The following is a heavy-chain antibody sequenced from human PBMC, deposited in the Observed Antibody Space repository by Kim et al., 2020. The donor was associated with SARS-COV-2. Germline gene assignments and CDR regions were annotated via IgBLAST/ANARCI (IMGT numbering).Heavy chain of an antibody. Sequence: ASVKVSCKASGYTFTSYDINWVRQATGQGLEWMGWMNPSSGNTGYTQNFQGRVTMTRNSSISTAYMELSSLRSEDTAVYFCARGPDYGSGSSHFYFWGQGTLVTVSS. CDR1: GYTFTSYD. CDR3: ARGPDYGSGSSHFYF. CDR2: MNPSSGNT. V-gene: IGHV1-8*01. D-gene: IGHD3-10*01. J-gene: IGHJ4*02.